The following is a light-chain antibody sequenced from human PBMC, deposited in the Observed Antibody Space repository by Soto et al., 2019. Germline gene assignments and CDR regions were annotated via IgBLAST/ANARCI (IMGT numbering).Light chain of an antibody. CDR1: QSVGRNY. V-gene: IGKV3-20*01. J-gene: IGKJ5*01. CDR3: QQYGSSPIT. Sequence: EPVLTQSPGTLSLSPGETATLSCWASQSVGRNYLAWYQHKPGQAPRLLIYGASIRATGIPDRFSGDGSVTHFTLTISRLEAEDFVMYYCQQYGSSPITFGQGTRLEIK. CDR2: GAS.